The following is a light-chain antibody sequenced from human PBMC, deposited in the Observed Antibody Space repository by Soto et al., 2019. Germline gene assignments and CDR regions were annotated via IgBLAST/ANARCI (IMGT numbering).Light chain of an antibody. J-gene: IGKJ1*01. CDR1: QGINSW. CDR3: QQYYTYPWT. Sequence: DIQMTQSPSTLSASVGDRVTITCRASQGINSWLAWYQQKPGKAPKLLIYRASSLESGVPSRFSGSGSGTEFTLTISSLQPDDFATYYCQQYYTYPWTFGKGPRWTSN. CDR2: RAS. V-gene: IGKV1-5*03.